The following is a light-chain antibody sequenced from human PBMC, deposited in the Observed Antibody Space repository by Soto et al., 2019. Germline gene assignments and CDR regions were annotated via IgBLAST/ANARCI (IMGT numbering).Light chain of an antibody. J-gene: IGKJ1*01. Sequence: EIVMTQSPATLSVSPGERATLSCRASQSINNNLAWYQQRPGQAPRLLIYAASARATGIPVRFSGSGSETEFTLTISSLRSEDFAVYYGQQYNNWPQKTFGQGTKVEIK. CDR1: QSINNN. CDR2: AAS. CDR3: QQYNNWPQKT. V-gene: IGKV3-15*01.